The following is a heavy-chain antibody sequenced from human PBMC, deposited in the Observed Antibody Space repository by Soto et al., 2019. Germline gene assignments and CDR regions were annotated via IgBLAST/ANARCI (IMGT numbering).Heavy chain of an antibody. D-gene: IGHD5-12*01. CDR1: GFNFSSFW. V-gene: IGHV3-74*01. J-gene: IGHJ4*02. CDR3: TRGASGYGNFDY. Sequence: EVQLVESGGALVQPGGSLRLSCAASGFNFSSFWLHWVRQTPGKGLVWISRLNGDGSSSSYADSVTGRFTISRDTATNTLYLQMNSLRPEDTALYYCTRGASGYGNFDYWGLGTLVTVSS. CDR2: LNGDGSSS.